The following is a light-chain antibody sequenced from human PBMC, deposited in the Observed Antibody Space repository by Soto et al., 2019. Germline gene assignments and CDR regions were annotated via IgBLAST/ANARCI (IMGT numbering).Light chain of an antibody. CDR1: SSDVGSYNL. CDR3: CSYAGSSTFNYV. V-gene: IGLV2-23*01. CDR2: EGS. Sequence: QSPLAQPASVSLSPGQSITISCTGTSSDVGSYNLVSWYQQHPGKAPKLMIYEGSKRPSGVSNRFSGSKSGNTASLTISGLQAEDEADYYCCSYAGSSTFNYVFGTGTKVTVL. J-gene: IGLJ1*01.